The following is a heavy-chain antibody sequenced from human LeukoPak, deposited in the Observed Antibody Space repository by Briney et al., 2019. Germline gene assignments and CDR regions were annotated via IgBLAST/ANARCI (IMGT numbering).Heavy chain of an antibody. Sequence: GASVKVSCKASGYTFSSYGISWVRQAPGQGLEWMGWISGYNGNTNYAQKFQGRVTMTTDTSTSTAYMELRSLRADDAAMYYCARDSWSYYHRRDTFDSWGQGTLVTVSS. V-gene: IGHV1-18*04. J-gene: IGHJ4*02. CDR2: ISGYNGNT. CDR3: ARDSWSYYHRRDTFDS. D-gene: IGHD3-22*01. CDR1: GYTFSSYG.